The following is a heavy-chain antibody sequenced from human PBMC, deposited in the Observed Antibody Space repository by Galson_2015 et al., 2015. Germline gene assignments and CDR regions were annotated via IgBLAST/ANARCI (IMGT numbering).Heavy chain of an antibody. CDR2: MYPGDSDT. V-gene: IGHV5-51*01. CDR3: ARRGTYYYDSSGNNWCFDL. J-gene: IGHJ2*01. CDR1: GYSFTSYW. D-gene: IGHD3-22*01. Sequence: QSGAEVKKPGESLKISCKGSGYSFTSYWIGWVRQMPGKGLEWMGIMYPGDSDTRYSPSFQGQVTISADKSINTAYLRWSSLKASDTAMYYCARRGTYYYDSSGNNWCFDLWGRGTLVTVSS.